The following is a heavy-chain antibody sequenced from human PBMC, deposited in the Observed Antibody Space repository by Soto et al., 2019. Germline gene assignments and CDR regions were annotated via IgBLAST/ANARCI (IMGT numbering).Heavy chain of an antibody. Sequence: XXTLSLPFTVSGGAISICYCPWIPQPPAKGLEWIGYIYYSRSTNYNPSIKSRVTIAVDTSKNQFSLKLSSVTAAHTAVYYCASTSYDRRFREVWFDPWGQGTLVTVSS. CDR3: ASTSYDRRFREVWFDP. D-gene: IGHD3-22*01. CDR2: IYYSRST. J-gene: IGHJ5*02. CDR1: GGAISICY. V-gene: IGHV4-59*01.